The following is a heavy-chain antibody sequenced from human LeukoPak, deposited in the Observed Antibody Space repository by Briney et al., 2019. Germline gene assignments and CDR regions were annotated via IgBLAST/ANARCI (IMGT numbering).Heavy chain of an antibody. CDR1: GYIFTDYY. Sequence: ASVKVSCKTSGYIFTDYYMHWVRQAPGQGLEWVGWINPNNGGTNYAQKFQGRVTMTRDTSISTAYMELSSLRSDDTAVYYCAGLVQSGSGWNILDYWGQGTLVTVSS. CDR2: INPNNGGT. V-gene: IGHV1-2*02. J-gene: IGHJ4*02. D-gene: IGHD6-25*01. CDR3: AGLVQSGSGWNILDY.